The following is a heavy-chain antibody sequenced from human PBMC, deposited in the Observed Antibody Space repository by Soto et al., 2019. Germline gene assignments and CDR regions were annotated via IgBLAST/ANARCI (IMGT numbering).Heavy chain of an antibody. V-gene: IGHV4-59*01. CDR3: ARSGSYSVTWFDP. CDR2: IYYSGST. Sequence: TLSLTCTVSGGSISSYYWSWIRQPPGKGLEWIGYIYYSGSTNYNPSLKSRVTISVDTSKNQFSLKLSSVTAADTAVYYCARSGSYSVTWFDPWGQGTLVTVSS. CDR1: GGSISSYY. D-gene: IGHD1-26*01. J-gene: IGHJ5*02.